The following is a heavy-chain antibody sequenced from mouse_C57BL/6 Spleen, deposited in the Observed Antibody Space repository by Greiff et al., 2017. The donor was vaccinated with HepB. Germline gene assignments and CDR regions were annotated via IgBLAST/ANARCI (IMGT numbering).Heavy chain of an antibody. D-gene: IGHD2-5*01. CDR1: GYAFSSSW. CDR2: IYPGDGDT. CDR3: FLYSNYGY. V-gene: IGHV1-82*01. Sequence: QVQLKQSGPELVKPGASVKISCKASGYAFSSSWMNWVKQRPGKGLEWIGRIYPGDGDTNYNGKIKGKATLTADKSSSTAYMQLSSLTSEYSAVYFCFLYSNYGYWGQGTTLTVSS. J-gene: IGHJ2*01.